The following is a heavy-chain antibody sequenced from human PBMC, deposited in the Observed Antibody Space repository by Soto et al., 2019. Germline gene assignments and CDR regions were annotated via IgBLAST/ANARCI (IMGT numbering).Heavy chain of an antibody. V-gene: IGHV1-3*01. CDR2: INAGNGNT. J-gene: IGHJ3*02. CDR3: ARAYGGNMFDAFDI. CDR1: GYTFTSYA. Sequence: ASVKVSCKASGYTFTSYAMHWVRQAPGQRLEWMGWINAGNGNTKYSQKFQGRVTITRDTSASTAYMELSSLRSEDTAVYYCARAYGGNMFDAFDIWGQGTMVTVS. D-gene: IGHD4-17*01.